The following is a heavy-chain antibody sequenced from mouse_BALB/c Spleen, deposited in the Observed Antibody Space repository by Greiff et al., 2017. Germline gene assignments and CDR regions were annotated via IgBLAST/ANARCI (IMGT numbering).Heavy chain of an antibody. V-gene: IGHV3-2*02. CDR1: GYSITSDYA. D-gene: IGHD1-2*01. CDR3: ARSGTTASAWFAY. CDR2: ISYSGST. J-gene: IGHJ3*01. Sequence: ESGPGLVKPSQSLSLTCTVTGYSITSDYAWNWIRQFPGNKLEWMGYISYSGSTSYNPSLKSRISITRDTSKNQFFLQLNSVTTEDTATYYCARSGTTASAWFAYWGQGTLVTVSA.